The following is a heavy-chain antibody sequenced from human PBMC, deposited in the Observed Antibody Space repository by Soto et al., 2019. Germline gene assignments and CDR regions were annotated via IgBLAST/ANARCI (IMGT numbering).Heavy chain of an antibody. CDR2: IYYSGST. V-gene: IGHV4-59*01. CDR3: ARESLAARQGHCYYGMDV. D-gene: IGHD6-6*01. J-gene: IGHJ6*02. CDR1: GGSISSYY. Sequence: SETLSLTCTVSGGSISSYYWSWIRQPPGKGLEWIGYIYYSGSTNYNPSLKSRVTISVDTSKNQFSLKLSSVAAADTAVYYCARESLAARQGHCYYGMDVWGQGTTVTVSS.